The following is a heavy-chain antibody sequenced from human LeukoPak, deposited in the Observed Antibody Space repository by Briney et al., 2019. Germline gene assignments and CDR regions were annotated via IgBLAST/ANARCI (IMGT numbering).Heavy chain of an antibody. D-gene: IGHD6-19*01. V-gene: IGHV3-48*01. CDR3: ARDGVRYSSGWYYFDY. CDR1: GITFSSYS. J-gene: IGHJ4*02. CDR2: ISSFSGTI. Sequence: SGGSLRLSCVASGITFSSYSMNWVRQAPGKGLEWVSYISSFSGTINYADSVKGRFTISRDNAKNSLYLQMNSLRAEDTAVYYCARDGVRYSSGWYYFDYWGQGTLVTVSS.